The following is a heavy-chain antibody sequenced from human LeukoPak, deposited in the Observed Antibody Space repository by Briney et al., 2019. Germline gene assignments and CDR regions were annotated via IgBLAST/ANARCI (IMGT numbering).Heavy chain of an antibody. Sequence: ASVKVSCKASGYTFTSYYMHWLRQAPGQGLEWMGIINPSGGSTSYAQKFQGRVTMTRDTSTSTVYMELSSLRSEDTAVYYCARDGPVVLWFGESDPYYGMDVWGQGTTVTVSS. CDR2: INPSGGST. J-gene: IGHJ6*02. V-gene: IGHV1-46*01. CDR1: GYTFTSYY. D-gene: IGHD3-10*01. CDR3: ARDGPVVLWFGESDPYYGMDV.